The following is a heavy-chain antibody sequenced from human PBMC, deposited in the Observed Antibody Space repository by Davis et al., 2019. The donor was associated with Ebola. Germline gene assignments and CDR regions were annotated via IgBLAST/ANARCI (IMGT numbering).Heavy chain of an antibody. J-gene: IGHJ6*04. V-gene: IGHV4-61*01. CDR3: ARMRSKVRYYGMDV. CDR1: GGSVSSGSYY. Sequence: SETLSLTCTVSGGSVSSGSYYWSWIRQPPGKGLEWIGYIYYSESSNYNPSLKSRVTISVDTSKNQFSLKLSSVTAADTAVYYCARMRSKVRYYGMDVWGKGTTVTVSS. D-gene: IGHD1-26*01. CDR2: IYYSESS.